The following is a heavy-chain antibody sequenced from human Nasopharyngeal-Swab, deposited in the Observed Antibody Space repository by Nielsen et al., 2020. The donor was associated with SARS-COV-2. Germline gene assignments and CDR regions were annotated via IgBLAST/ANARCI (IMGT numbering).Heavy chain of an antibody. CDR2: IYYSGST. V-gene: IGHV4-31*03. CDR3: ARVGAAAGRGENYYYYYGMDV. Sequence: SETLSLTCTVSGGSISSGGYYWSWIRQHPGKGLGWIGYIYYSGSTYYNPSLKSRVTISVDTSKNQFSLKLSSVTAADTAVYYCARVGAAAGRGENYYYYYGMDVWGQGTTVTVSS. CDR1: GGSISSGGYY. D-gene: IGHD6-13*01. J-gene: IGHJ6*02.